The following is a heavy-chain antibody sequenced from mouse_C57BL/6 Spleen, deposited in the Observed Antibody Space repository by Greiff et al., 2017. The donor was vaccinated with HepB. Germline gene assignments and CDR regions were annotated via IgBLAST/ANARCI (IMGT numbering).Heavy chain of an antibody. J-gene: IGHJ4*01. CDR2: IRNKANGYTT. CDR1: GFTFTDYY. D-gene: IGHD1-1*01. Sequence: EVKLMESGGGLVQPGGSLSLSCAASGFTFTDYYMSWVRQPPGKALEWLGFIRNKANGYTTEYSASVKGRFTISRDNSQSILYLQMNALRAEDSATYYCARLPHYYGSSYPSYAMDYWGQGTSVTVSS. V-gene: IGHV7-3*01. CDR3: ARLPHYYGSSYPSYAMDY.